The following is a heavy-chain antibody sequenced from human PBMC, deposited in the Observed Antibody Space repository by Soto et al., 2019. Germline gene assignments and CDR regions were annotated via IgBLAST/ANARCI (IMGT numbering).Heavy chain of an antibody. CDR1: GYTFTSYG. D-gene: IGHD3-3*01. CDR3: ASDLKSQVLRFLEWLNYYYYGMGV. Sequence: ASVKVSCKASGYTFTSYGISWVRQAPGQGLEWMGWISAYNGNTNYAQKLQGRVTMTTDTSTSTAYMELRSLRSDDTAVYYCASDLKSQVLRFLEWLNYYYYGMGVWGQGTTVTVSS. V-gene: IGHV1-18*04. J-gene: IGHJ6*02. CDR2: ISAYNGNT.